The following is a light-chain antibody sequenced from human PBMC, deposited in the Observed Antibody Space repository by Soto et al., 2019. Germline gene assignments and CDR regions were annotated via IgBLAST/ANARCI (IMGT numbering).Light chain of an antibody. CDR3: QQSYRTPIT. J-gene: IGKJ5*01. Sequence: DIQMTQSPSSLSASVGDRVTITCWTSQTISTYLNWYQHKPGKAPEVLIYAAYNLQSGVPSRFSGNGSGTDFTLTISSLQPADSATYYCQQSYRTPITFGQGTRLEIK. CDR2: AAY. V-gene: IGKV1-39*01. CDR1: QTISTY.